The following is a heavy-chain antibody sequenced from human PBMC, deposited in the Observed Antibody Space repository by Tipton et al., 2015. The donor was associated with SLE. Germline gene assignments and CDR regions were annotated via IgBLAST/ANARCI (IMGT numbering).Heavy chain of an antibody. V-gene: IGHV4-4*02. D-gene: IGHD2-15*01. CDR1: GGSISSNNW. J-gene: IGHJ5*02. CDR2: ISHSGST. CDR3: GRGPGDCSGGSCYIGVDP. Sequence: GLVKPSGTLSLTCAVSGGSISSNNWWSWVRQPPGKGLEWIGEISHSGSTKYNPSLKSRVTISVDTSKNQFSLKLSSVTAADTAVYYCGRGPGDCSGGSCYIGVDPWGQGTLVTVSS.